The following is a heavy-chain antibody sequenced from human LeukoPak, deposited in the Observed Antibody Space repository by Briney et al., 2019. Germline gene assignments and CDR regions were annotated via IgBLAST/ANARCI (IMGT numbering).Heavy chain of an antibody. J-gene: IGHJ4*02. Sequence: GDSVKVSCKASGYTFTSYGITWVRQAPGQGLEWMGWISAYNGNTNYAQKLQGRVTMTTDTSTSTAYMELRSLRSDDTAVYYCARDLSIVGATREADYWGQGTLVTVSS. CDR3: ARDLSIVGATREADY. V-gene: IGHV1-18*01. CDR1: GYTFTSYG. CDR2: ISAYNGNT. D-gene: IGHD1-26*01.